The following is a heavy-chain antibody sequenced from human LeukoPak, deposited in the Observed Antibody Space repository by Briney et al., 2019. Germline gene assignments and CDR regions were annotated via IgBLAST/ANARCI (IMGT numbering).Heavy chain of an antibody. Sequence: SETLSLTCAVYGGSFSGYYWSWIRQPPGKGLEWIGSFYHSGTTYYNPSLKSRVTISVDTSKNQFSLKLSSVTAADTAVYYCATNGYSGYDYFNGLDFDYWGQGTLVTVSS. J-gene: IGHJ4*02. CDR2: FYHSGTT. D-gene: IGHD5-12*01. CDR3: ATNGYSGYDYFNGLDFDY. CDR1: GGSFSGYY. V-gene: IGHV4-34*01.